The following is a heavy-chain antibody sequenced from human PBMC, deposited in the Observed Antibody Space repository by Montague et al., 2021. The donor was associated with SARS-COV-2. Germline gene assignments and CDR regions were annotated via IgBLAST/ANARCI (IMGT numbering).Heavy chain of an antibody. CDR3: AKDHMKVMISAVFDL. CDR1: GFTFSSYS. J-gene: IGHJ3*01. V-gene: IGHV3-9*01. Sequence: SLRLSCAASGFTFSSYSMNWVRQAPGKGLEWVSGINWNSDSVAYVDYVDPVKGRFTISRDNVKNSLYLQMNSLKPEDTALYYCAKDHMKVMISAVFDLWGQGTMVTVSS. CDR2: INWNSDSV. D-gene: IGHD3-22*01.